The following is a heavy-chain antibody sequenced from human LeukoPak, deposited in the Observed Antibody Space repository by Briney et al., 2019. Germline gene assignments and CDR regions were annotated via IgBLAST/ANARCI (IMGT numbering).Heavy chain of an antibody. J-gene: IGHJ4*02. CDR1: GFTFSSYW. CDR2: ISGSGGST. CDR3: AKAHYYYDSSGYYY. Sequence: GGSLRLSCAASGFTFSSYWMSWVRQAPGRGLEWVSAISGSGGSTYYADSVKGRFTISRDNSKNTLYLQMNSLRAEDTAVYYCAKAHYYYDSSGYYYWGQGTLVTVSS. D-gene: IGHD3-22*01. V-gene: IGHV3-23*01.